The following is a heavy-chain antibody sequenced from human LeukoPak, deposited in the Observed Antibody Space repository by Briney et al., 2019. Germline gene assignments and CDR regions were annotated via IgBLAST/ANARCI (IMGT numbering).Heavy chain of an antibody. CDR3: ARNCRPIAAAGNGMDV. CDR2: ISSSSSYI. V-gene: IGHV3-21*01. D-gene: IGHD6-13*01. Sequence: GGSLRLSCAAFGFTFSSYSMNWVRQAPGKGLEWVSSISSSSSYIYYADSVKGRFTISRDNAKNSLYLQMNSLRAEDTAVYYCARNCRPIAAAGNGMDVWGKGTTVTVSS. CDR1: GFTFSSYS. J-gene: IGHJ6*04.